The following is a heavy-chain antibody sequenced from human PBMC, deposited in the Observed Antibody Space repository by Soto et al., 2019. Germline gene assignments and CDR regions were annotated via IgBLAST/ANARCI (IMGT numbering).Heavy chain of an antibody. V-gene: IGHV3-21*01. CDR2: ISSSSSFI. CDR3: AGSSDDGRDN. CDR1: GFXLXDYS. Sequence: EVQLVESGGGLVKPGGSLXLSCAASGFXLXDYSMNWIRQAPGKGLEWVASISSSSSFIHYAESLKGRFTISRDNAKNSLYLQMSSLSAEDTAVYYCAGSSDDGRDNWGQGTLVTVSS. J-gene: IGHJ4*02. D-gene: IGHD1-26*01.